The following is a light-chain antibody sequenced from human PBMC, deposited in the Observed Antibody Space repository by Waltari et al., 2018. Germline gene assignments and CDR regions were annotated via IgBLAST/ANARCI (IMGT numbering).Light chain of an antibody. CDR2: RAS. J-gene: IGKJ4*01. CDR3: QQDNNWPLT. CDR1: QSVTNN. Sequence: EIVMTQSPATLSLSPGERATLSCRASQSVTNNLAWYQQQPGQAPRLLIYRASTRATSIPARISGSGSGTEFTLTISSLQSEDFAFYYCQQDNNWPLTFGRGTKVEIK. V-gene: IGKV3-15*01.